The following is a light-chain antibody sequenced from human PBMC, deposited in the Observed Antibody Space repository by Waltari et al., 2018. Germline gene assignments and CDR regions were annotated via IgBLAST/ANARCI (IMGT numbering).Light chain of an antibody. J-gene: IGLJ1*01. V-gene: IGLV4-69*01. CDR3: HTRGTGLYV. Sequence: QLVLTQSPSATASLGASVKLTCTLSSGHSNNALALHQQQPEKGPRYLMKVNRDGSHSKGDGLPDRFAGSSSGAERYLTISSLQSEDEADYYCHTRGTGLYVFGPGTKVTVL. CDR1: SGHSNNA. CDR2: VNRDGSH.